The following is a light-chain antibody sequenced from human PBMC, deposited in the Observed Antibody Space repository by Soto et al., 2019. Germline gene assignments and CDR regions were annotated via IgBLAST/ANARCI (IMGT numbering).Light chain of an antibody. CDR2: DVS. CDR3: CSYAGTYSPV. CDR1: SSDVGAYNF. Sequence: QSALTQPRSVSGSPGQSVTISCTGASSDVGAYNFVSWYQHNPGRGRRLMIFDVSARPSGVPDPFSGSPSGTPASLTISGLQAEDEADYYCCSYAGTYSPVFGGGTQLTV. V-gene: IGLV2-11*01. J-gene: IGLJ2*01.